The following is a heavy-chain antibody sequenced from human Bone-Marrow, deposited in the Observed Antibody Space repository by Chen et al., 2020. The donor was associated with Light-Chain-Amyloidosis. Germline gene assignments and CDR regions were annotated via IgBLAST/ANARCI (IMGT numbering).Heavy chain of an antibody. CDR1: GISFSNNW. CDR3: TTEYLGAYDY. V-gene: IGHV3-7*05. J-gene: IGHJ4*02. Sequence: EVQLVESGGGLVQPGESLRLSSAASGISFSNNWMSWVRQAPGKGLEWVANVQGDGSDKYYVDSVKGRFTISRDNAKNSLYLQMNSLRAEDTAVYYCTTEYLGAYDYWGQGTLLTVSS. CDR2: VQGDGSDK. D-gene: IGHD3-16*01.